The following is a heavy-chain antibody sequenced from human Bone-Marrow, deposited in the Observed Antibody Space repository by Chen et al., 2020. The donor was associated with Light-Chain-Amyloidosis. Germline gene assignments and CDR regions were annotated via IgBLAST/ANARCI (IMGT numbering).Heavy chain of an antibody. Sequence: QLQLQESGPGLVRPSETLSLTCTVSGGSISINSYYWGWIRQPPGKGLEWIGSMSYSGSTYYSPSLKSRVTISVDTPKNQFSLRLNSVTAADTALYYCAIMFGFCSGGSCYSAYFDYWGQGALVTVSS. CDR3: AIMFGFCSGGSCYSAYFDY. V-gene: IGHV4-39*01. D-gene: IGHD2-15*01. CDR1: GGSISINSYY. CDR2: MSYSGST. J-gene: IGHJ4*02.